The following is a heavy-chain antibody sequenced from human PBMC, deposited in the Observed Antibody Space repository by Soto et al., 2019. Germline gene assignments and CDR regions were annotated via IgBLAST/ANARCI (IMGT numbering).Heavy chain of an antibody. CDR1: GFTFSSYG. V-gene: IGHV3-23*01. CDR2: ITGSGGST. D-gene: IGHD4-4*01. Sequence: GGSLRLSCAASGFTFSSYGMSWVRQAPGKGLEWVSLITGSGGSTFYADSVKGRFTISRDNAKNTLYLQMNSLRVDDTALYYCAKAATIATLYYFDSWGQGTLVTVSS. J-gene: IGHJ4*02. CDR3: AKAATIATLYYFDS.